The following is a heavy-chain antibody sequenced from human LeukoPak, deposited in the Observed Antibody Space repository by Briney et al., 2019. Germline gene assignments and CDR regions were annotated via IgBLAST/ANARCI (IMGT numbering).Heavy chain of an antibody. CDR3: ARDPQDYYDSSEKYWGVWAFDI. CDR1: GYTFTSYG. J-gene: IGHJ3*02. D-gene: IGHD3-22*01. CDR2: ISAYNGNT. Sequence: ASVKVSCKASGYTFTSYGISWVRQAPGQGLEWMGWISAYNGNTNYAQKFQGRVTMTRDTSISTAYMELSRLRSDDTAVYYCARDPQDYYDSSEKYWGVWAFDIWGQGTMVTVSS. V-gene: IGHV1-18*01.